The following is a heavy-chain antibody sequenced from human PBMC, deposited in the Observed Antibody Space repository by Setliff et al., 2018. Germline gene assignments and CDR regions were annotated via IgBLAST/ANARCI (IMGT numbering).Heavy chain of an antibody. CDR1: GFTFGSYW. V-gene: IGHV3-7*03. CDR2: IKQDGSQK. CDR3: ARQLRHAFDI. J-gene: IGHJ3*02. Sequence: GGSLRLSCAASGFTFGSYWMSWVRQAPGKGLEWVANIKQDGSQKYYVDSVKGRFTISRDSARNSLYLHMNSLRDEDTAIYYCARQLRHAFDIWGQGTMVTVSS. D-gene: IGHD1-1*01.